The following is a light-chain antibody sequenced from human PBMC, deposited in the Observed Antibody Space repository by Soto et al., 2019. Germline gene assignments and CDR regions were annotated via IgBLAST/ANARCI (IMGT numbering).Light chain of an antibody. CDR1: ELGDKY. J-gene: IGLJ1*01. V-gene: IGLV3-1*01. CDR3: QAWDSSTAR. CDR2: EDN. Sequence: SYELTQPPSVSVSPGQTASITCSGDELGDKYVCWYQQKPGQSPVLVIYEDNKRPSGIPERFSGSNSGNTATLTISETQTMDDADYYCQAWDSSTARFGTGTKVTVL.